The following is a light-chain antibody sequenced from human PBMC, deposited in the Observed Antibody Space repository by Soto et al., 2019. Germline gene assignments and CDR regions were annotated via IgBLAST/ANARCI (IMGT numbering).Light chain of an antibody. V-gene: IGKV3D-20*02. CDR2: GAS. CDR1: QSVSSSY. CDR3: QQRSNWPPVFT. Sequence: EIVLTHSPGTLSLSPWEIATLSCRASQSVSSSYLAWYQQKPGQAPRLLIYGASSRATGIPDRFSGSGSGTDFTLTISRLEPEDSAVYYCQQRSNWPPVFTFGQGTRLEIK. J-gene: IGKJ5*01.